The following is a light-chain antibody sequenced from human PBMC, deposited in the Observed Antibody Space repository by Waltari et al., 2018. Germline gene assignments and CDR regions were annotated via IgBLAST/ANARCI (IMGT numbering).Light chain of an antibody. Sequence: IQMTQSPSSLSASVGDRVSITCGANQYIGVYLNWYQWKPGKAPKLLIYVSSTLQSGVPSRFSGSGSGTNFSLSISGLQPDDFATYYCQQSYDRPNTFGQGTKLEIK. CDR1: QYIGVY. CDR2: VSS. J-gene: IGKJ2*01. CDR3: QQSYDRPNT. V-gene: IGKV1-39*01.